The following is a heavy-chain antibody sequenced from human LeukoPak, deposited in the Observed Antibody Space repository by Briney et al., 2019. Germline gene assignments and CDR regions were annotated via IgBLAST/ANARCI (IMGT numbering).Heavy chain of an antibody. V-gene: IGHV3-23*01. D-gene: IGHD5-12*01. CDR3: AKGLHYFDY. CDR1: GFTFSRNL. Sequence: PGGSLRLSCAASGFTFSRNLMTWVRQAPGKGLEWVSAISGSGGSTYYADSVKGRFTISRDNSKNTLYLQMNSLRAEDTAVYYCAKGLHYFDYWGQGTLVTVSS. J-gene: IGHJ4*02. CDR2: ISGSGGST.